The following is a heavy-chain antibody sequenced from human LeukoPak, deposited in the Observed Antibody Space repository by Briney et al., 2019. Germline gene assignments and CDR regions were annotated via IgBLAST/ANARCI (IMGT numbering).Heavy chain of an antibody. CDR3: AKGTTYYDILTGYGYPYYFDY. J-gene: IGHJ4*02. CDR2: ISGSGGSE. V-gene: IGHV3-23*01. Sequence: PGGSLRLSCAASGFTFCSHAMSWVRQAPGKGLEWVSAISGSGGSEYYADSVKGRFTISRDNSKNTLYVQMNSLRAEDTATYYCAKGTTYYDILTGYGYPYYFDYWGQGTLVTVSS. D-gene: IGHD3-9*01. CDR1: GFTFCSHA.